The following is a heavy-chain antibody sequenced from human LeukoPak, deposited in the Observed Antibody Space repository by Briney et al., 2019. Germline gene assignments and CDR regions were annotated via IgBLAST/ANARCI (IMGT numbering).Heavy chain of an antibody. CDR3: ARDIVVVVAANFGFDP. J-gene: IGHJ5*02. CDR2: INPNSGGT. CDR1: GYTFTGYY. Sequence: ASVKVSCKASGYTFTGYYTHWVRQAPGQGLEWMGWINPNSGGTNYAQKFQGRVTMTRDTSISTAYMELSRLRSDDTAVYYCARDIVVVVAANFGFDPWGQGTLVTVSS. D-gene: IGHD2-15*01. V-gene: IGHV1-2*02.